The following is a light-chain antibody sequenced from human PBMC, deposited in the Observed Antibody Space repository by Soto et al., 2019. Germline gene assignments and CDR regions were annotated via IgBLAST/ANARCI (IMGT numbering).Light chain of an antibody. Sequence: QSALTQPRSVSGSPGQSVTISCTGTSSDIGYYNYVSWYQPRPGKAPKLMIYEVNQRPSGVPDRFFGSKSGNTASLTISGLQAEDEADYYCCSYAGNSVVFGGGTKLTVL. CDR3: CSYAGNSVV. V-gene: IGLV2-11*01. CDR1: SSDIGYYNY. J-gene: IGLJ2*01. CDR2: EVN.